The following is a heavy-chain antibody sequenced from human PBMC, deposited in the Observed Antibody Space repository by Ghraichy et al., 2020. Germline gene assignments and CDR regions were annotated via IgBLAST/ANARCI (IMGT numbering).Heavy chain of an antibody. J-gene: IGHJ3*02. CDR2: ISGYNDNT. D-gene: IGHD4-11*01. CDR3: ARNSSDRAFDI. CDR1: GYTFTDYG. V-gene: IGHV1-18*01. Sequence: ASVKVSCKASGYTFTDYGISWVRQAPGQGLEWMGWISGYNDNTNFAPKFRDRVTVTTDTLSATAYLEVWSLKSDDTAIYYCARNSSDRAFDIWGQGTMVTVSS.